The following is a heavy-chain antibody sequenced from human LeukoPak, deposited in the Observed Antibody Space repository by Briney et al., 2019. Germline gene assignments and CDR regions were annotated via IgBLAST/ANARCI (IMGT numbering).Heavy chain of an antibody. CDR1: GFTFDDYA. D-gene: IGHD6-13*01. CDR3: AKDNSRSTYYYYGMDV. Sequence: PGGSLRLSCAASGFTFDDYAMHWVRQAPGKGLEWVSGISWNSGSIGYADSVKGRFTISRDNAKNSLSLQMNSLRAEDTALYYCAKDNSRSTYYYYGMDVWGQGTTVTVSS. J-gene: IGHJ6*02. V-gene: IGHV3-9*01. CDR2: ISWNSGSI.